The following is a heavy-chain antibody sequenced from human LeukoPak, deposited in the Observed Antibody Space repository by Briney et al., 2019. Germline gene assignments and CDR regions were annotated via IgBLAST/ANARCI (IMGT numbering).Heavy chain of an antibody. J-gene: IGHJ4*02. CDR2: IYYSGST. Sequence: PSETLSLTCTVSGGSISSGGYYWSWIRQHPGKGLEWIGYIYYSGSTYYNPSLKSRVTISVDTSKNQFSLKLSSVTAADTAVYYCARDRYDFWSGYVDYWGQGTLVTVSS. CDR1: GGSISSGGYY. D-gene: IGHD3-3*01. V-gene: IGHV4-31*03. CDR3: ARDRYDFWSGYVDY.